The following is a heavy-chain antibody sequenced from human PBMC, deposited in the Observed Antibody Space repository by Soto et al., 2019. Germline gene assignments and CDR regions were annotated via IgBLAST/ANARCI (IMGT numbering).Heavy chain of an antibody. D-gene: IGHD6-6*01. CDR2: ISYDGSNK. Sequence: PGGSLRLSCAASGFTFSSYAMHWVRQAPGKGLEWVAVISYDGSNKYYADSVKGRFTISRDNSKNTLYLQMNSLRAEDTAVYYCARDVDSSSSGPMDVWGQGTTVTVSS. J-gene: IGHJ6*02. CDR1: GFTFSSYA. CDR3: ARDVDSSSSGPMDV. V-gene: IGHV3-30-3*01.